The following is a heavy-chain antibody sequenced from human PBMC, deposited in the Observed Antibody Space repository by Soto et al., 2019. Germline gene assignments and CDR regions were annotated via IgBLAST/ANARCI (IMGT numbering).Heavy chain of an antibody. V-gene: IGHV3-13*01. J-gene: IGHJ6*02. D-gene: IGHD6-19*01. CDR2: IGTAGDT. CDR3: ARDRAVAGPNYYYGMDV. Sequence: GGSLRLSCAASGFTFSSYDMHWVRQATGKGLEWVSAIGTAGDTYYPGSVKGRFTISRENAKNSLYLQMNSLRAEDTAVYYCARDRAVAGPNYYYGMDVWGQGTTVTVSS. CDR1: GFTFSSYD.